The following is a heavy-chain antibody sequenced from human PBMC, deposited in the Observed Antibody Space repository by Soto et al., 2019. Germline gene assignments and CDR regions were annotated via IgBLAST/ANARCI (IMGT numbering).Heavy chain of an antibody. CDR3: ARDSVIVVVPAAIGPYWFDP. V-gene: IGHV4-4*07. CDR1: GGSISSYY. CDR2: IYTSGST. Sequence: SETLSLTCTVSGGSISSYYWSWIRQPAGKGLEWIGRIYTSGSTNYNPSPKSRVTMSVDTSKNQFSLKLSSVTAADTAVYYCARDSVIVVVPAAIGPYWFDPWGQGTLVTVSS. J-gene: IGHJ5*02. D-gene: IGHD2-2*01.